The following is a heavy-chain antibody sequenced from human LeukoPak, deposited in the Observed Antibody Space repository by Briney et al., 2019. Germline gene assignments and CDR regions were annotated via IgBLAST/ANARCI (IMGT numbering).Heavy chain of an antibody. V-gene: IGHV3-23*01. CDR3: AKGGAQQAVYYFDY. Sequence: QPGGSLRLSCAASGFTFNIYWMHWVRQAPGKGLVWVSAISGSGGSTYYADSVKGRFTISRDNSRNTLFLQMSSLRPDDTAVYYCAKGGAQQAVYYFDYWGQGTLVTVSS. D-gene: IGHD6-19*01. CDR1: GFTFNIYW. J-gene: IGHJ4*02. CDR2: ISGSGGST.